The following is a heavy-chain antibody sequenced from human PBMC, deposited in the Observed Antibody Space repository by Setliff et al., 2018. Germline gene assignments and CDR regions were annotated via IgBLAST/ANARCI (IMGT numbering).Heavy chain of an antibody. V-gene: IGHV4-59*02. CDR2: IFYSGYT. CDR1: GGSVSTYY. CDR3: ARGSGRGYSYGLFDY. D-gene: IGHD5-18*01. J-gene: IGHJ4*02. Sequence: PSETLSLTCTVSGGSVSTYYWSWIRQPPGKGLEWIGFIFYSGYTHYNPSLKSRVTMSVDVSRDQFSLELSSVTAADTAVYFRARGSGRGYSYGLFDYWGQGTRVTVSS.